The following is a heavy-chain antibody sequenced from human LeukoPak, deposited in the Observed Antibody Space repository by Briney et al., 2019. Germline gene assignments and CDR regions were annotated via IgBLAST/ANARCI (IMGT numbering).Heavy chain of an antibody. Sequence: SETLSLTCTVSGGSISRNYWDWIRQPPGKGLEWIGNIYYSETTNYNPSLKSRVSISVDTSKNLLSLKLSSVTAADTAVYYCTHYYDSSGYYGAFDIWGQGTMVSVSS. CDR1: GGSISRNY. CDR2: IYYSETT. D-gene: IGHD3-22*01. CDR3: THYYDSSGYYGAFDI. V-gene: IGHV4-59*01. J-gene: IGHJ3*02.